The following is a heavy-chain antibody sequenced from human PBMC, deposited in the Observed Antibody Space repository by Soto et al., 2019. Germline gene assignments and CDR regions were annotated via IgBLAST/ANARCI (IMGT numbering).Heavy chain of an antibody. CDR1: GGTFSSYA. Sequence: SVKVSCKASGGTFSSYAISWLRQAPGQGLEWMGGIIPIFGTANYAQKFQGRVTITADESTSTAYMELSSLRSEDTAVYYCARDDNFSGWFDPWGQGTLVTVSS. J-gene: IGHJ5*02. CDR3: ARDDNFSGWFDP. V-gene: IGHV1-69*13. D-gene: IGHD1-1*01. CDR2: IIPIFGTA.